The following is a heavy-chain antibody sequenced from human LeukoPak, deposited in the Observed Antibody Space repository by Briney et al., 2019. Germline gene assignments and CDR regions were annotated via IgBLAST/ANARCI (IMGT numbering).Heavy chain of an antibody. CDR1: GVTVSSHY. D-gene: IGHD5-12*01. V-gene: IGHV3-23*01. CDR2: ISGRTGGT. J-gene: IGHJ4*02. CDR3: AKCGNSGCHLIDY. Sequence: GGSLRLSCAASGVTVSSHYMSWVRQAPGKGLEWVSAISGRTGGTYYADSVKGRFTISRDNSKSTLYLQMDSLRAEDTAVYYCAKCGNSGCHLIDYWGQGTLVTVSS.